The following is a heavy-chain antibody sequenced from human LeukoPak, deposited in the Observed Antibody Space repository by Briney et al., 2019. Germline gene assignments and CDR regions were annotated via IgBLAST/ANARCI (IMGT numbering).Heavy chain of an antibody. CDR3: ARDRDGMGV. CDR2: IYHSGST. J-gene: IGHJ6*02. V-gene: IGHV4-4*02. Sequence: PSGTLSLTCAVSGGSITSDNWWTWVRQPPGKGLEWIGAIYHSGSTDYNPSLKSRVTISVDKSKNQFSLRVNSVTAADTAVYFCARDRDGMGVWGQGTTVTVSS. CDR1: GGSITSDNW.